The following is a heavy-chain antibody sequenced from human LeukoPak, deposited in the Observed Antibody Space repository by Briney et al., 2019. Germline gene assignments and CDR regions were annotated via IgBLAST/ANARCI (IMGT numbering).Heavy chain of an antibody. D-gene: IGHD2-15*01. Sequence: GGSLRLSCAASGFTFSSYAMHWVRQAPGKGLEWVAVISYDGSNKYYADSVKGRFTISRDNSKNTLYLQMNSLRAEDTAVYYCARVPGGGSAYPGNAFDIWGQGTMVTVSS. CDR2: ISYDGSNK. CDR3: ARVPGGGSAYPGNAFDI. CDR1: GFTFSSYA. J-gene: IGHJ3*02. V-gene: IGHV3-30-3*01.